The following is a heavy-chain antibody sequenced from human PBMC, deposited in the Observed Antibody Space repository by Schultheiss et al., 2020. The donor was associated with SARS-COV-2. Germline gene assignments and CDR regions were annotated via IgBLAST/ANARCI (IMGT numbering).Heavy chain of an antibody. V-gene: IGHV1-8*01. CDR1: GYTFTSYD. J-gene: IGHJ5*02. Sequence: GESLKISCKASGYTFTSYDINWVRQATGQGLEWMGWMNPNSGNTGYAQKFQGRVTMTRNTSISTAYMELSSLRSEDTAVYYCARERITMVRGQGWFDPWGQGTLVTVSS. D-gene: IGHD3-10*01. CDR3: ARERITMVRGQGWFDP. CDR2: MNPNSGNT.